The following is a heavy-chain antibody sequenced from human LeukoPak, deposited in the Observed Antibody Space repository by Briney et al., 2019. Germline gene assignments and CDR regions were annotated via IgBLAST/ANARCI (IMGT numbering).Heavy chain of an antibody. D-gene: IGHD6-13*01. J-gene: IGHJ4*02. CDR2: ISAYNGNT. Sequence: ASVKVSCKASGYTFTSYGISWVRQAPGQGLEWMGWISAYNGNTNYAQKLQGRVTMTTDTSTSTAYMELRSLRSDDTAVYYCATAGPYSSRLRNFDYWGQGTLVTVSS. V-gene: IGHV1-18*01. CDR3: ATAGPYSSRLRNFDY. CDR1: GYTFTSYG.